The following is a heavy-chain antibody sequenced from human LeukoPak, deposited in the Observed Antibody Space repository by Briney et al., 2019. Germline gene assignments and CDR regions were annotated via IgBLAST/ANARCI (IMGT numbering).Heavy chain of an antibody. CDR1: GGSISSYY. J-gene: IGHJ4*02. Sequence: KPSETLSLTCTVSGGSISSYYWSWIRQPPGKGLEWIGYIYYSGSTNYNPSLKSRVTISVDTSKNQFSLKLSSVTAADTAVYYCASHAAAAGFFFDYWGQGTLVTVSS. V-gene: IGHV4-59*01. D-gene: IGHD6-13*01. CDR3: ASHAAAAGFFFDY. CDR2: IYYSGST.